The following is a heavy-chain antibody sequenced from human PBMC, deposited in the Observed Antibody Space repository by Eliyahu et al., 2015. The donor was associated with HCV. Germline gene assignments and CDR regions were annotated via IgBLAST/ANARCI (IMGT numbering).Heavy chain of an antibody. CDR1: GGSLXSSDSY. V-gene: IGHV4-39*01. J-gene: IGHJ4*02. D-gene: IGHD3-22*01. CDR2: ISYSGST. CDR3: ARHGLPALNDDYDDSDHRFDY. Sequence: QLQVQESGPGLVKPSETLSLXCXVSGGSLXSSDSYWGWXRQPPGKGXXWIGSISYSGSTYQNPSLKSRLTISVDTSRNQFSLKLSSVTAADTAVYYCARHGLPALNDDYDDSDHRFDYWGQGTLVTVSS.